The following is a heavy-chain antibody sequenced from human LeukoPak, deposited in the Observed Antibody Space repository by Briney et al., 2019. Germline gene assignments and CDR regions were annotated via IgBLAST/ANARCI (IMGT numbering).Heavy chain of an antibody. D-gene: IGHD4-17*01. J-gene: IGHJ4*02. Sequence: SETLSLTCTVSGGSISSSSYYWGWIRQPPGKGLEWIGSVYYSGSTSYNPSLKSRVTISVETSKNQFSLKLSSVTAADTAFYYCARNHTHEGYGYYFDYWGQGTLVTVSS. CDR2: VYYSGST. CDR3: ARNHTHEGYGYYFDY. V-gene: IGHV4-39*01. CDR1: GGSISSSSYY.